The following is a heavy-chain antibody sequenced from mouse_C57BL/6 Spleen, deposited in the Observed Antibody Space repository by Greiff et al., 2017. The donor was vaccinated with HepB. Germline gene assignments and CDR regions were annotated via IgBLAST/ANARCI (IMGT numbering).Heavy chain of an antibody. Sequence: QVQLQQPGAELVKPGASVKMSCKASGYTFTSYWITWVQQRPGQGLEWIGDIYPGSGSTNYNEKFKSKATLTVDTTSSTAYMQLSSLTSEDSAVYYCARWGTTVVAPYWYFDVWGTGTTVTVSS. CDR1: GYTFTSYW. CDR3: ARWGTTVVAPYWYFDV. J-gene: IGHJ1*03. V-gene: IGHV1-55*01. CDR2: IYPGSGST. D-gene: IGHD1-1*01.